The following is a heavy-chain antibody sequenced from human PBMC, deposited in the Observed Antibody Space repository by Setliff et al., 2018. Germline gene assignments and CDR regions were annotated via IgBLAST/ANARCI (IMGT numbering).Heavy chain of an antibody. CDR3: ARVGATYYFDY. V-gene: IGHV4-4*07. CDR2: IYTSGST. J-gene: IGHJ4*02. CDR1: GGSISSHY. Sequence: SETLSLTCTVSGGSISSHYWSWIRQPAGKGLEWIGHIYTSGSTNYNPSLKSRVTISVDTSKNQFSLKLSSVTAADTAVYYCARVGATYYFDYWGQGTLVTVSS. D-gene: IGHD1-26*01.